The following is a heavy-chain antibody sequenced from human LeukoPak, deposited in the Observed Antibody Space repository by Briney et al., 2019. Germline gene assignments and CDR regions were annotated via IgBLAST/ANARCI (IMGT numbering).Heavy chain of an antibody. V-gene: IGHV3-48*02. D-gene: IGHD3-16*01. CDR2: ISTGSTSI. J-gene: IGHJ4*02. CDR1: GFIFSSYW. CDR3: ARGGDLRDY. Sequence: GGSLRLSCAASGFIFSSYWVHWVRQAPGKGLEWISYISTGSTSIYYADSVKGRFTISRDNAKNSLYLQMNSLRDEDTAVYYCARGGDLRDYWGQGTLVTVSS.